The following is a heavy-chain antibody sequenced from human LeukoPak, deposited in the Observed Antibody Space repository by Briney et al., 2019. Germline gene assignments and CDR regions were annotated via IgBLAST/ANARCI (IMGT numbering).Heavy chain of an antibody. V-gene: IGHV3-48*04. D-gene: IGHD2-15*01. CDR2: ISKSGSTI. CDR3: APLQEDKCIPGP. J-gene: IGHJ5*02. Sequence: GGSLRLSCTASQFSVSAYGIHWARQAPGKGLEWISYISKSGSTIYYADSVKGRFTISRDGAKKSVSLQLYSLRVEDTAVYYCAPLQEDKCIPGPWGKGTVVTVS. CDR1: QFSVSAYG.